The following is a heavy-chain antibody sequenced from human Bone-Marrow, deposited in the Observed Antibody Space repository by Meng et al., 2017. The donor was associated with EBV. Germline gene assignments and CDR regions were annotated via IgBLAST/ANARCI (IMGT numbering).Heavy chain of an antibody. D-gene: IGHD4-11*01. CDR2: IDPNSGGA. J-gene: IGHJ4*02. CDR1: GYTFTGHY. Sequence: QVQPVESGAEVKKPGASVKVSCKASGYTFTGHYMHWVRQAPGQGLEWMGRIDPNSGGADYAQKFQGGVTMTRDTSISTFYMELSRLTSDDTAVYFCARASDYGNDLDYWGQGTLVTVSS. CDR3: ARASDYGNDLDY. V-gene: IGHV1-2*06.